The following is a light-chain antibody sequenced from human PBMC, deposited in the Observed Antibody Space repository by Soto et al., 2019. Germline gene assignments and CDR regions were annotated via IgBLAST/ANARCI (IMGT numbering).Light chain of an antibody. CDR1: QSVSSY. CDR3: QQRSNWPPMYT. V-gene: IGKV3-11*01. Sequence: EIVLTQSPATLSLSPGERATLSCRASQSVSSYLAWYQQKPGQAPRLLIYDASNRATCIPARFSGSGSGTDFTLTISSLEPEDFAVYYCQQRSNWPPMYTFGQGTKVEIK. CDR2: DAS. J-gene: IGKJ2*01.